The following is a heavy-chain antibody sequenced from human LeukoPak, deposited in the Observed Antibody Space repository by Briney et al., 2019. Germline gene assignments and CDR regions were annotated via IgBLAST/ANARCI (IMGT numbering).Heavy chain of an antibody. J-gene: IGHJ5*02. D-gene: IGHD1-26*01. CDR1: GFTFSSYA. V-gene: IGHV3-48*04. CDR2: ISSSSSTT. CDR3: ARGGSYGYSWFDP. Sequence: GGSLRLSCAASGFTFSSYAMSWVRQAPGKGLEWVSHISSSSSTTYYADSVKGRFTISRDNAKNSLYLQMDSLRAEDTAVYYCARGGSYGYSWFDPWGQGTLVTVSS.